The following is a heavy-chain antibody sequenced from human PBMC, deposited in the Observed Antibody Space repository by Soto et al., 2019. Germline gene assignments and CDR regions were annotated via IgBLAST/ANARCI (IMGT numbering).Heavy chain of an antibody. CDR3: ARDENWNPKLKHGGFDP. CDR2: TYYRSKWYN. Sequence: SQTLSLTCAISGDSVSSNSAAWNWIRQSPSRGLEWLGRTYYRSKWYNDYAVSVKSQITINPDTSKNQFSLQLDSVTPEDTAVYYCARDENWNPKLKHGGFDPWGQGTLVTVSS. J-gene: IGHJ5*02. V-gene: IGHV6-1*01. D-gene: IGHD1-1*01. CDR1: GDSVSSNSAA.